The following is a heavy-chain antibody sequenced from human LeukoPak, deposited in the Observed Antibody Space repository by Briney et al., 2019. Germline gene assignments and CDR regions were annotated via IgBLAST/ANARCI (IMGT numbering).Heavy chain of an antibody. V-gene: IGHV3-30*13. Sequence: GGSLRLSCSASGFTFRNYHMHWVRQALGKGLEWVAFISTDGRHKTYADSVMGRFTISRDNSKNKLYLQMNGLRPEDGGVFYCARGFESGFGSWGQGSLIAVSS. D-gene: IGHD3-9*01. CDR1: GFTFRNYH. CDR3: ARGFESGFGS. CDR2: ISTDGRHK. J-gene: IGHJ4*02.